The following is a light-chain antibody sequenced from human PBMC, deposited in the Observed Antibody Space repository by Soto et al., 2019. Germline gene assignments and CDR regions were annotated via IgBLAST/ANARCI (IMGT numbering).Light chain of an antibody. CDR3: QQSYSSTIT. CDR1: QDISSW. J-gene: IGKJ5*01. Sequence: DIKMTQSPSSGSASVGDRVTINCRASQDISSWLAWYQQKPGKAPKILIYAASNLQSGVPSRFSGSGSGTDFTLTISSLQSEDFATYYCQQSYSSTITFGQGTRLEIK. V-gene: IGKV1-12*01. CDR2: AAS.